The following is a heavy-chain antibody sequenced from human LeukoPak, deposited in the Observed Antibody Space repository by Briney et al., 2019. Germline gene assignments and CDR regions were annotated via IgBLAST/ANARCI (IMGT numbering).Heavy chain of an antibody. CDR3: ARSIAAAGTGYFDY. V-gene: IGHV4-59*01. CDR2: IYYSGSA. CDR1: GGSITSYY. D-gene: IGHD6-13*01. Sequence: SATQSLTRSVTGGSITSYYSSWTRQPPGKGLDSPRYIYYSGSANYNPSLKSRVPISVDTSKNHFSLKLSSVTAADTAVYYCARSIAAAGTGYFDYWGQGTLVTVSS. J-gene: IGHJ4*02.